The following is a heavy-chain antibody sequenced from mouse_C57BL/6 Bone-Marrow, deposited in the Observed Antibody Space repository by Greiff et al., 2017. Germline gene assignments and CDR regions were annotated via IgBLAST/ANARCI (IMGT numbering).Heavy chain of an antibody. D-gene: IGHD4-1*01. CDR1: GFSLTSYG. Sequence: QVQLKEPGPGLVQPSQSLSITCTVSGFSLTSYGVHWVRQSPGKGLEWLGVIWSGGSTDYNAAFIYRLSISKDNSKSQVFFKMNSLQADDTAMYYYARSLTGAWFGYRGQGTLVTVSA. CDR2: IWSGGST. CDR3: ARSLTGAWFGY. J-gene: IGHJ3*01. V-gene: IGHV2-2*01.